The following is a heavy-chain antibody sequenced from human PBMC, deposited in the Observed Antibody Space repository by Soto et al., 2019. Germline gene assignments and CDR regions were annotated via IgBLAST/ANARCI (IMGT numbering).Heavy chain of an antibody. J-gene: IGHJ4*02. CDR1: GFTFSSYA. D-gene: IGHD6-19*01. Sequence: EVQLLESGGGLVQPGGSVRLSCAASGFTFSSYAMSWVRQAPGKGLEWVSTISGSGTGTYYAYSVTGRFTISRDNSKNTLYLQMNRLRAEDTAVYYCAKRGRGAVAFDYWGQGTLVTVSS. CDR2: ISGSGTGT. CDR3: AKRGRGAVAFDY. V-gene: IGHV3-23*01.